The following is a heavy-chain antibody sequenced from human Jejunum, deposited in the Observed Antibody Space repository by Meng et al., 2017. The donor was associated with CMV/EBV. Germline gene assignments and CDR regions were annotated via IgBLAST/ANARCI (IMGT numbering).Heavy chain of an antibody. Sequence: GFTFDDYAMQWVRQVPGRGLEWVSLVSWDGGTTYYADSVKGRFTISRDNRKNSLHLQMNSLRVEDTAFYYCAKDIDSGDYFYGMDVWGQGTTVTVSS. V-gene: IGHV3-43D*03. CDR1: GFTFDDYA. CDR2: VSWDGGTT. J-gene: IGHJ6*02. CDR3: AKDIDSGDYFYGMDV.